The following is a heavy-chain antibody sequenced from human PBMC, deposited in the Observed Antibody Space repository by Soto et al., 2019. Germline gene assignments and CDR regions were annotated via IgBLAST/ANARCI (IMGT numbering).Heavy chain of an antibody. Sequence: EVQLVESGGGLVQPGGSLKLSCAASGFTFSGSAMHWVRQASGKGLEWVGRIRSKAKSYATAYAASVKGRFTIARDDSKNTAYLQMNSLKTEDTAVYYCTRRSCSGGSCSANTANFDYWGQGTLVTVSS. CDR2: IRSKAKSYAT. V-gene: IGHV3-73*01. CDR1: GFTFSGSA. D-gene: IGHD2-15*01. CDR3: TRRSCSGGSCSANTANFDY. J-gene: IGHJ4*02.